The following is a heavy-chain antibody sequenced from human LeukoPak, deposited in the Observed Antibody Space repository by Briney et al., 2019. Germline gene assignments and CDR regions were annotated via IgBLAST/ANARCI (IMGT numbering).Heavy chain of an antibody. Sequence: PSETLSLTCVVYGGSFSDNYWTWIRQPPGKGPECIGEINHSGTTSYNPSLQSRVTVSVDTSKNQFSLKLSSVTAADTAVYYCARRRRHEFTYGYVFYFDYWGQGTLVTVSS. CDR3: ARRRRHEFTYGYVFYFDY. V-gene: IGHV4-34*01. CDR1: GGSFSDNY. D-gene: IGHD3-16*01. CDR2: INHSGTT. J-gene: IGHJ4*02.